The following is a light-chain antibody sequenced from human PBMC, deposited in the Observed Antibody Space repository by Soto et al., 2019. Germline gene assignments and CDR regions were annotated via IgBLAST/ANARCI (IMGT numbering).Light chain of an antibody. CDR2: GAS. V-gene: IGKV3-20*01. Sequence: EIVVTQSPATLSVSPGERATVSCRASQSVSNNYLAWYQQKPGQAPRLLIYGASNRATGIPDRFSGSGSGTDFTLTISRLEPEDFAVYYCQQYGTSLWTFGQGTKVDI. CDR3: QQYGTSLWT. CDR1: QSVSNNY. J-gene: IGKJ1*01.